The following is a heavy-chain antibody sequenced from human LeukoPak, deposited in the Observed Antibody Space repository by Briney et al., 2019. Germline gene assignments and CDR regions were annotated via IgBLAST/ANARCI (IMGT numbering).Heavy chain of an antibody. V-gene: IGHV1-69*13. D-gene: IGHD5-12*01. Sequence: SVKVSCKASGGTFSSYAISWVRQAPGQGLEWMGGIIPIFGTANYAQEFQGRVTITADESTSTAYMELSSLRSEDTAVYYCAGPSVIVATPNAFDYWGQGTLVTVSS. CDR3: AGPSVIVATPNAFDY. CDR1: GGTFSSYA. CDR2: IIPIFGTA. J-gene: IGHJ4*02.